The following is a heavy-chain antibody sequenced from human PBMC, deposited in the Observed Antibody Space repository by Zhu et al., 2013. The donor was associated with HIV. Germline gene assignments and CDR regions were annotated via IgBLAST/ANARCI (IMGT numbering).Heavy chain of an antibody. Sequence: QLIQSGTDMKRPGASVKVSCKASGYPFTDYFMHWVRQAPGQGLEWMGWINPNTGGTNFAQKFQGRVTMTRDTSIRTAYMELSRLTSDDTAVYYCARDLYGDDTLDYWGHGTLVTVSS. CDR2: INPNTGGT. J-gene: IGHJ4*01. CDR3: ARDLYGDDTLDY. V-gene: IGHV1-2*02. CDR1: GYPFTDYF. D-gene: IGHD4-17*01.